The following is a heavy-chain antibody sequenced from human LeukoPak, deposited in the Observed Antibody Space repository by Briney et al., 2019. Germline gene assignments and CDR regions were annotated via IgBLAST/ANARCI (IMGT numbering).Heavy chain of an antibody. CDR3: ASLDYPLDAFDI. D-gene: IGHD4-11*01. CDR2: ISDDGNNK. Sequence: GGSLRLSCAASGFTFSSYGMHWVRQAPGKGLEWVAVISDDGNNKYYADSVKGRFTISRDNSKNTLYLQMNSLRAEDTAVYYCASLDYPLDAFDIWGQGTMVTVSS. J-gene: IGHJ3*02. CDR1: GFTFSSYG. V-gene: IGHV3-30*03.